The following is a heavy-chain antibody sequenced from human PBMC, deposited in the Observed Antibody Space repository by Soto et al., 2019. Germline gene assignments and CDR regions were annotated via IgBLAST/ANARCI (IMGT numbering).Heavy chain of an antibody. D-gene: IGHD2-8*02. Sequence: DVQLVESGGGLVQPGGSLSHSCAASGFTFTSSWMSWVSQAPGKGLEWVANIKKQGSERCYVDPVKGRFLISRDNAKHSPDLQMNSLRPEATAVYFCARRAGGVSGYWGQGTLVTVSP. CDR2: IKKQGSER. CDR1: GFTFTSSW. V-gene: IGHV3-7*05. J-gene: IGHJ4*02. CDR3: ARRAGGVSGY.